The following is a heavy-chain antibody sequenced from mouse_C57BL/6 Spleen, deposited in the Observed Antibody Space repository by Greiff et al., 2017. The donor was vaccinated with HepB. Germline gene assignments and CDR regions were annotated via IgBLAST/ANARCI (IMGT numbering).Heavy chain of an antibody. D-gene: IGHD1-1*01. CDR3: ARWDYGSSPFDY. CDR1: GYAFSSSW. CDR2: IYPGDGDT. J-gene: IGHJ2*01. Sequence: QVQLQQSGPELVKPGASVKISCKASGYAFSSSWMNWVKQRPGKGLEWIGRIYPGDGDTNYNGKFKGKATLTADKSSSTAYMQLSSLTSEDSAVYFCARWDYGSSPFDYWGQGTTLTVSS. V-gene: IGHV1-82*01.